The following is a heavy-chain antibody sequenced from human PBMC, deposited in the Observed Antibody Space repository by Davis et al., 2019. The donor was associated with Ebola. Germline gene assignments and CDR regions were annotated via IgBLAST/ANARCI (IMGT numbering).Heavy chain of an antibody. J-gene: IGHJ1*01. CDR1: GFPFSNYA. V-gene: IGHV3-30*04. Sequence: PGGSLRLSCAASGFPFSNYAMHWVRQAPDKGLEWVAVTSHDGSTTYYEDSVKGRFTISRDNSKNTLYLQMNSLRAEDTAVYYCARGPQNTYYDFWSGYPYDHAEYFQHWGQGTLVTVSS. D-gene: IGHD3-3*01. CDR3: ARGPQNTYYDFWSGYPYDHAEYFQH. CDR2: TSHDGSTT.